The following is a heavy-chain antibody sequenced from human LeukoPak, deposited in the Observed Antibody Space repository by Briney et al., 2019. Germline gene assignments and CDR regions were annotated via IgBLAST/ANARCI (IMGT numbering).Heavy chain of an antibody. CDR1: GFTFSSYV. CDR2: ISGSGDDT. Sequence: PGGSLRLSCSASGFTFSSYVMTWVRQAPGQGLEWVSAISGSGDDTYYADSVKGRFTISRDNSKNTLYLQMNSLRAGDTAVYYCAKKEAMIRGVPYYYDFWGQGTLVTVSS. CDR3: AKKEAMIRGVPYYYDF. J-gene: IGHJ4*02. V-gene: IGHV3-23*01. D-gene: IGHD3-10*01.